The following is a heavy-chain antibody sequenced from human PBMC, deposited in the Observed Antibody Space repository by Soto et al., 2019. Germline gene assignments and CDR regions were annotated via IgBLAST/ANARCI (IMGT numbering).Heavy chain of an antibody. CDR1: GGTFSSYA. V-gene: IGHV1-69*12. D-gene: IGHD3-10*01. CDR3: ARHVSGSYYSAGGDH. CDR2: IIPIFGTA. J-gene: IGHJ5*02. Sequence: QVQLVQSGAEVKKPGSSVKVSCKASGGTFSSYAISWVRQAPGQGLEWMGGIIPIFGTANYAQKFQGRVTITADESTRTAYMELSSLRSEAAAVYYCARHVSGSYYSAGGDHWVQGTLVTVSS.